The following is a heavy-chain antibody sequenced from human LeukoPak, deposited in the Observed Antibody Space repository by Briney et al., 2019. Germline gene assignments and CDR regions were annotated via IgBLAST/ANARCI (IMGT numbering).Heavy chain of an antibody. Sequence: GGSLRLSCAASGFTVSGNYMSWVRQAPGKGLEWVSVIYSGGSTYYADSVKGRFTISRDNSKNTLYLQMNSLRAEDTAVYYCARDQFNTVTTPGDYWGQGTLVTVSS. V-gene: IGHV3-66*01. D-gene: IGHD4-17*01. J-gene: IGHJ4*02. CDR2: IYSGGST. CDR3: ARDQFNTVTTPGDY. CDR1: GFTVSGNY.